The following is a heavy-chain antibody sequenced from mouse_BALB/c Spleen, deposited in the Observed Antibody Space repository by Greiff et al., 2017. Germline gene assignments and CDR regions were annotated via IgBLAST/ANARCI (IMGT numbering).Heavy chain of an antibody. D-gene: IGHD2-1*01. CDR1: GYTFTSYW. CDR2: IFPSDSYT. Sequence: QVQLQQPGAELVRPGASVKLSCKASGYTFTSYWINWVKQRPGQGLEWIGNIFPSDSYTNYNQKFKDKATLTVDKSSSTAYMQLSSPTSEDSAVYYCTRGDYYGNYVPFAYWGQGTLVTVSA. V-gene: IGHV1-69*02. J-gene: IGHJ3*01. CDR3: TRGDYYGNYVPFAY.